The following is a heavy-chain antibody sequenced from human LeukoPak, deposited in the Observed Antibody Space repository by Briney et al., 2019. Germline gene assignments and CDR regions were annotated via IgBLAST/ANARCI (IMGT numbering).Heavy chain of an antibody. J-gene: IGHJ6*02. CDR2: MNPNSGNT. Sequence: GASVKVSCKASGYTFTSYDINWVRQATGQGLEWMGWMNPNSGNTGYAQKFQGRVTMARNTSISTAYMELSSLRSEDTAVYYCARGSVVVPAAMRANYYYGMDVWGQGTTVTVSS. V-gene: IGHV1-8*01. D-gene: IGHD2-2*01. CDR3: ARGSVVVPAAMRANYYYGMDV. CDR1: GYTFTSYD.